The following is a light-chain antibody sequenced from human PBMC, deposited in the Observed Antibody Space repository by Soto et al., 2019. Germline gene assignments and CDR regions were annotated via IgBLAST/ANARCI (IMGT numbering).Light chain of an antibody. V-gene: IGLV2-23*01. CDR1: SSDVGNYNL. CDR2: EGS. J-gene: IGLJ1*01. CDR3: CSYAGSSTYV. Sequence: QSALTQPASVSGSPGQSITISCTGTSSDVGNYNLVSWYQQHPGKAPKLMIYEGSKRPSGVSNRFSGSKSGNMASLTISILQAEDEADYYCCSYAGSSTYVFGTGTKVTVL.